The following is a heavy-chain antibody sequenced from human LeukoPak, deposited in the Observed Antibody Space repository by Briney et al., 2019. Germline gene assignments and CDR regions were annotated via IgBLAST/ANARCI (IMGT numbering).Heavy chain of an antibody. J-gene: IGHJ6*02. CDR1: GYTFTSYY. Sequence: GASVKVSCKASGYTFTSYYIHWVRQAPGQGLEWMGVINPSSGSPSYAQNFQGRVTMTRDTSTSTVYMELSSLRPEDTAVYYCARARGVTVLYYYYGMDVWGQGTTVTVSS. CDR3: ARARGVTVLYYYYGMDV. D-gene: IGHD2-21*02. CDR2: INPSSGSP. V-gene: IGHV1-46*01.